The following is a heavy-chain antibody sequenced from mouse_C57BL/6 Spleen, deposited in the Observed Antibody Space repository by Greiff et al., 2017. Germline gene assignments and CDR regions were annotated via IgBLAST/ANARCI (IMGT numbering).Heavy chain of an antibody. J-gene: IGHJ4*01. CDR2: IWSDGST. CDR3: ARHKDYYGSSYLYYAMDY. CDR1: GFSLTSYG. D-gene: IGHD1-1*01. V-gene: IGHV2-6-1*01. Sequence: VQLQESGPGLVAPSQSLSITCTVSGFSLTSYGVHWVRQPPGKGLEWLVVIWSDGSTTYNSALKSRLSISKDNSKSQVFLKMNSLQTDDTAMYYCARHKDYYGSSYLYYAMDYWGQGTSVTVSS.